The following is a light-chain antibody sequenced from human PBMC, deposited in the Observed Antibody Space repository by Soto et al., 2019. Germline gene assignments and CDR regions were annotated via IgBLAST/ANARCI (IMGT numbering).Light chain of an antibody. CDR2: EVS. Sequence: QSVLTQPASVSGSPGQSITISCTGTSSDVGTYNYVSWYQQHPGQAPKLMIFEVSSRPSGISNRFSGSKSGNTASLTISGLRAEDEADYYCSSYTSSTTRVFGTGTKVTVL. J-gene: IGLJ1*01. CDR3: SSYTSSTTRV. CDR1: SSDVGTYNY. V-gene: IGLV2-14*01.